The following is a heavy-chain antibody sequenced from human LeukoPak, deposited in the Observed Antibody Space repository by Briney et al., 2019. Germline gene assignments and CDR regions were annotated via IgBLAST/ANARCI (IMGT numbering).Heavy chain of an antibody. CDR2: IKSKTDGGTP. D-gene: IGHD6-13*01. CDR3: TGVSRSSWYDY. Sequence: MSGGSLRLSCAASGFTSSNAWMSWVRQAPAKGLEWVGRIKSKTDGGTPDYAAPVKGRFTISRDDSKNTLYLQMNSLKTEDTAVYYCTGVSRSSWYDYWGQGTLVTVSS. J-gene: IGHJ4*02. V-gene: IGHV3-15*01. CDR1: GFTSSNAW.